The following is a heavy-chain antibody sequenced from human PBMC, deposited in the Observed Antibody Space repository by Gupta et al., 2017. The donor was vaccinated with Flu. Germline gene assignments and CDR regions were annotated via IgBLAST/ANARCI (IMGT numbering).Heavy chain of an antibody. D-gene: IGHD3-10*01. V-gene: IGHV4-39*01. CDR2: IYYSGST. J-gene: IGHJ4*02. Sequence: QLQLQESGPGLVKPSETLSLTCTVSGGSISSSSYYWGWIRQPPGKGLEWIGSIYYSGSTYYNPSLKSRVTISVDTSKNQFSLKLSSVTAADTAVYYCARSPPGPITMVRGVIPPPIDYWGQGTLVTVSS. CDR1: GGSISSSSYY. CDR3: ARSPPGPITMVRGVIPPPIDY.